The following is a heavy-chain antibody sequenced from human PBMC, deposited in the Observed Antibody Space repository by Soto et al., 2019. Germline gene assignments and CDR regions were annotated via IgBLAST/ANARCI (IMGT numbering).Heavy chain of an antibody. D-gene: IGHD6-19*01. V-gene: IGHV5-51*01. CDR3: ARTTVAGIRGSFDF. J-gene: IGHJ4*02. CDR1: GYNFTTVW. CDR2: VYPGDSDT. Sequence: PGESLKISCQCSGYNFTTVWIGWVRQMPGKGLECLGIVYPGDSDTRYSPSFQGQVTISADKSINTAYLHFSSLKASDTAIYYCARTTVAGIRGSFDFWGQGTLVTVYS.